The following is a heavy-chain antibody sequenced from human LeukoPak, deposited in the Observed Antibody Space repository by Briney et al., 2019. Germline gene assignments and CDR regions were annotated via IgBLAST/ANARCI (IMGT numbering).Heavy chain of an antibody. J-gene: IGHJ4*02. CDR2: SGSGGST. CDR1: GFTFSSYA. D-gene: IGHD1-7*01. V-gene: IGHV3-23*01. CDR3: ARELSGTTSYYFDY. Sequence: GGSLRLSCAASGFTFSSYAMSWVRQAPGKGLEWVSGSGSGGSTYYADSVKGRFTISRDNAKNSLYLQMNSLRVEDTAVYYCARELSGTTSYYFDYWGQGTLVTVSS.